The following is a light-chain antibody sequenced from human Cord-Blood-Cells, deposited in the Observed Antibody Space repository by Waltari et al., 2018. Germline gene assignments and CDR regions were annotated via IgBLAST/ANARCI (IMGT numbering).Light chain of an antibody. CDR3: AAWDDSLSGWV. J-gene: IGLJ3*02. CDR2: GNN. Sequence: QSVLTQPPSASGTPGQRVTISCSGSSSNIGSNYVYWYQQLPGTAPKLLSYGNNRRPSGVPDRFSGSKSGTSASLAISGLRSEDEADYYCAAWDDSLSGWVFGGGTKLTVL. V-gene: IGLV1-47*01. CDR1: SSNIGSNY.